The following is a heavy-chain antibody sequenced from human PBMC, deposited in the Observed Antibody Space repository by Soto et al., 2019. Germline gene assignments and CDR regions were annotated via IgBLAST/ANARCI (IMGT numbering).Heavy chain of an antibody. J-gene: IGHJ4*02. Sequence: LGESLKISCKGSGYSFTSYWIGWVRQMPGKGLEWMGIIYPGDSDTRYSPSFQGQVTISADKSISTAYLQWSSLKASDTAMYYCARRRYTYYYGSGSYTFDYWGQGTLVTVSS. CDR3: ARRRYTYYYGSGSYTFDY. V-gene: IGHV5-51*01. CDR2: IYPGDSDT. CDR1: GYSFTSYW. D-gene: IGHD3-10*01.